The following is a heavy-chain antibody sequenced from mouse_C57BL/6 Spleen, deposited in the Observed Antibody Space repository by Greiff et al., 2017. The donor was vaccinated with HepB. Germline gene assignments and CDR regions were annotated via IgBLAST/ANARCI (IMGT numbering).Heavy chain of an antibody. J-gene: IGHJ1*03. CDR3: ARAPIYYYGSSYGYFDV. CDR1: GFTFSSYA. D-gene: IGHD1-1*01. CDR2: ISDGGSYT. Sequence: EVKLMESGGGLVKPGGSLKLSCAASGFTFSSYAMSWVRQTPEKRLEWVATISDGGSYTYYPDNVKGRFTISRDNAKNNLYLQMSHLKSEDTAMYYCARAPIYYYGSSYGYFDVWGTGTTVTVSS. V-gene: IGHV5-4*03.